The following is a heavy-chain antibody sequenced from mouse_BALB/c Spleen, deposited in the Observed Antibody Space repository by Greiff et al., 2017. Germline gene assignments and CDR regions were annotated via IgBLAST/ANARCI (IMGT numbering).Heavy chain of an antibody. CDR2: ISYSGST. Sequence: EVKLMESGPSLVKPSQTLSLTCSVTGDSITSGYWNWIRKFPGNKLEYMGYISYSGSTYYNPSLKSRISITRDTSKNQYYLQLNSVTTEDTATYYCARFDYALYAMDYWGQGTSVTVSS. J-gene: IGHJ4*01. CDR3: ARFDYALYAMDY. V-gene: IGHV3-8*02. D-gene: IGHD2-4*01. CDR1: GDSITSGY.